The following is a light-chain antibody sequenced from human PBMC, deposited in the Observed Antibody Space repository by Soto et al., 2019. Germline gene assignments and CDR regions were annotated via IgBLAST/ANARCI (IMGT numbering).Light chain of an antibody. CDR3: QQRTTWPLT. CDR2: DAP. Sequence: EIVLTQSPATLSLSPGERATLSCRASQSVSSYLAWYQQKPGQAPRLLIYDAPSRATGIPARFTGSGSGTDFTLTITSLEPEDFAVYYCQQRTTWPLTFGGGTKVEIK. V-gene: IGKV3-11*01. J-gene: IGKJ4*01. CDR1: QSVSSY.